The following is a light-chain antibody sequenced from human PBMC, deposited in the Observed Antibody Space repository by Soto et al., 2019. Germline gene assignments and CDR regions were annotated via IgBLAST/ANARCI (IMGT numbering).Light chain of an antibody. CDR3: QQSYSTYSWT. Sequence: DIQMTQSPSSLSASVGDRVTITCRASQSISSYLNWYQQKPGKAPKLLIYAASSLQSGVPSRFSGNGSGTDFTLTISSLQPEDFATYYCQQSYSTYSWTFGQGTKVEIK. CDR2: AAS. V-gene: IGKV1-39*01. CDR1: QSISSY. J-gene: IGKJ1*01.